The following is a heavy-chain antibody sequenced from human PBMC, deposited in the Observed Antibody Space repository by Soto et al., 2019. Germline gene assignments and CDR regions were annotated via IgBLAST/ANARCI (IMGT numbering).Heavy chain of an antibody. J-gene: IGHJ6*02. D-gene: IGHD6-13*01. CDR2: ISSSGSTI. V-gene: IGHV3-48*03. CDR1: GFTFSSYE. CDR3: AREGSEQQLVVYYYYYGMDV. Sequence: GGSLRLSCAASGFTFSSYEMNWVRQAPGKGLEWVSYISSSGSTIYYADSVKGRFTISRDNAKTSLYLQMNSLRAEDTAVYYCAREGSEQQLVVYYYYYGMDVWGQGTTVTVSS.